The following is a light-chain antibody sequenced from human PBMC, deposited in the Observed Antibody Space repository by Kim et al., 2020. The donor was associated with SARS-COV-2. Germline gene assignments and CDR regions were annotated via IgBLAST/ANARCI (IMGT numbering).Light chain of an antibody. CDR3: QKYNSAPPT. V-gene: IGKV1-27*01. CDR2: GAY. CDR1: QGISKY. Sequence: ASVGDRISNTRRESQGISKYLAWYQQKPGKVPKLLIYGAYALESGVPSRISGSGSGTDCTLTISSLQPEDVATYYCQKYNSAPPTFGQGTKVDIK. J-gene: IGKJ1*01.